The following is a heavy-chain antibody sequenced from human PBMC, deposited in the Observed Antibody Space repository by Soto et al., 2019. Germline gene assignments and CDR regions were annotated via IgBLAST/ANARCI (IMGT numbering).Heavy chain of an antibody. CDR1: GYTFTSDG. Sequence: ASVKVSCKASGYTFTSDGISWVRQAPGQGLEWMGWISAYNGNTNYAQKLQGRVTMTTDTSTSTAYMELRSLRSDDTAVYYCARDRGYSYGHWIGDFDYWGQGTLVTVSS. CDR2: ISAYNGNT. D-gene: IGHD5-18*01. J-gene: IGHJ4*02. V-gene: IGHV1-18*01. CDR3: ARDRGYSYGHWIGDFDY.